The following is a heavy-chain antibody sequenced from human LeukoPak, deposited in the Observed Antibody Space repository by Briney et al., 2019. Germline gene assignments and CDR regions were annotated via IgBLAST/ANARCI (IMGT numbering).Heavy chain of an antibody. CDR1: GYTFTGYY. D-gene: IGHD6-13*01. CDR2: INPNSGGT. Sequence: ASVKVSCKASGYTFTGYYMHWVRQAPGQGLEWMGWINPNSGGTKFAQKFQGRVTMTRDTSTSTAYMELSRLRSDDTAVYYCARGETIAAAVDYWGQGTLVTVSS. V-gene: IGHV1-2*02. J-gene: IGHJ4*02. CDR3: ARGETIAAAVDY.